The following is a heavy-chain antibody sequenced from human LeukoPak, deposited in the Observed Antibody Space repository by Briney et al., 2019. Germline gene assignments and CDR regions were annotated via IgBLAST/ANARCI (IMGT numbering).Heavy chain of an antibody. Sequence: AGTLSLTCAVSGGAISSDSYDGGGIRQPPGRGLEGIGSIYSGGTTYYNPSLKSRVTISVDPSQHPFSLKLTSVTAADAAAYYCARHTRNCSGRYCYLYYWGQGTLVTVSS. D-gene: IGHD2-15*01. CDR1: GGAISSDSYD. V-gene: IGHV4-39*01. CDR3: ARHTRNCSGRYCYLYY. J-gene: IGHJ4*02. CDR2: IYSGGTT.